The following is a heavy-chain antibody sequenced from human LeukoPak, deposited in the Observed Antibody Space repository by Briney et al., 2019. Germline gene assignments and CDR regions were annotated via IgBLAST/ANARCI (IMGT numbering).Heavy chain of an antibody. V-gene: IGHV3-64*01. CDR3: ARVRLGLGRYFDWIDY. J-gene: IGHJ4*02. Sequence: GGSLRLSCAASGFTFSSYAMHWVRQAPGKGLEFVSAISSNGGSTYYAKSVKGRFTISRDNSKNTLYLQMNSLRAEDTAVYYCARVRLGLGRYFDWIDYWGQGTLVTVSS. D-gene: IGHD3-9*01. CDR1: GFTFSSYA. CDR2: ISSNGGST.